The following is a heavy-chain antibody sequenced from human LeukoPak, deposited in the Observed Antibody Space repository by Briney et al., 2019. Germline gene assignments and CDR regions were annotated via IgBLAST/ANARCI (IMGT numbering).Heavy chain of an antibody. D-gene: IGHD3-22*01. Sequence: GGSLRLSCAASGFMFSSYGMNWVRQAPGKGLEWVSYISSSSSTIYYADSVKGRFTISRDNAKNSLYLQMNSLRAEDTAVYYCARGSTYYDSSGQVPFDYWGQGTLVTVSS. V-gene: IGHV3-48*01. J-gene: IGHJ4*02. CDR1: GFMFSSYG. CDR3: ARGSTYYDSSGQVPFDY. CDR2: ISSSSSTI.